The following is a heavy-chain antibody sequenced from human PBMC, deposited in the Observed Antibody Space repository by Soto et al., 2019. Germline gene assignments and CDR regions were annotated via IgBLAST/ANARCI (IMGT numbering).Heavy chain of an antibody. CDR2: IGGTDGDSDGVP. Sequence: VQLLESGGDLVQPGGSLRLSCGASGFILNNYAMSWVRQAPGKGLEWVSTIGGTDGDSDGVPWYEDSVKGRFTISRDSSANTLFLHMANLRPEDSALYYCVKRGRTLGAFDFWGQGTTVVVSS. J-gene: IGHJ3*01. CDR1: GFILNNYA. D-gene: IGHD3-16*01. V-gene: IGHV3-23*01. CDR3: VKRGRTLGAFDF.